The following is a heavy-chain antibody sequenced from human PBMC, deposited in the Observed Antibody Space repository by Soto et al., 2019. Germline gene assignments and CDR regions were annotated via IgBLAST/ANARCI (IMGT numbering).Heavy chain of an antibody. Sequence: ASVKLSCKASGYTFINYYIHWVRQAPGQGLEWMGMINPSCGSTSYAQKFQGRVTMTSDTSTRTVYMELSSLRSEDTAVYYCARIDKSGLESWGQGKLVT. J-gene: IGHJ4*02. D-gene: IGHD1-26*01. CDR1: GYTFINYY. CDR3: ARIDKSGLES. CDR2: INPSCGST. V-gene: IGHV1-46*01.